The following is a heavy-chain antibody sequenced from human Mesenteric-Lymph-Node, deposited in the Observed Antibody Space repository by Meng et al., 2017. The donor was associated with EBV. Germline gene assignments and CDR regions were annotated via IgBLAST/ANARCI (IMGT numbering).Heavy chain of an antibody. CDR3: ARENYYDSFEGGADY. CDR1: GFTFGTYS. D-gene: IGHD3-16*01. CDR2: ISNNNYYI. J-gene: IGHJ4*02. V-gene: IGHV3-21*01. Sequence: EVQLVESGGXLVKPGGSLXLSLAASGFTFGTYSMNWVRQAPGKGLEWVSSISNNNYYIYYTASVQGRFTISRDNAKMSLYLQMNSLRAEDTAVYYCARENYYDSFEGGADYWGQGTLVTVSS.